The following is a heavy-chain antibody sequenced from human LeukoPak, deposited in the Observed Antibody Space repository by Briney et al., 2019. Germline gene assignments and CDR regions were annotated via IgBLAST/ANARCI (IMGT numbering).Heavy chain of an antibody. J-gene: IGHJ4*02. CDR3: AKDRGTAMVPLDY. CDR1: GFTFDDYG. V-gene: IGHV3-23*01. Sequence: PGGSLRLSCAASGFTFDDYGMSWVRQAPGKGLEWVSATSGSGGSTYYADSVKGRFTISRDNSKNTLYLQMNSLRAEDTAVYYCAKDRGTAMVPLDYWGQGTLVTVSS. D-gene: IGHD5-18*01. CDR2: TSGSGGST.